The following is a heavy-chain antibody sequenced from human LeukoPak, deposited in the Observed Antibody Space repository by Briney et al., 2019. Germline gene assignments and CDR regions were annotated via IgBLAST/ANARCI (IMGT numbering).Heavy chain of an antibody. CDR1: GFTFSSYG. CDR3: ARVHVVVAATTTVGGGFDY. CDR2: IWYDGSNK. V-gene: IGHV3-33*01. Sequence: GGSLRLSCAASGFTFSSYGMHWVRQAPGKGLEGVAVIWYDGSNKYYADSVKGRFTISRDNSKNTLYLQMNSLRAEDTAVYYCARVHVVVAATTTVGGGFDYWGQGTLVTVSS. J-gene: IGHJ4*02. D-gene: IGHD2-15*01.